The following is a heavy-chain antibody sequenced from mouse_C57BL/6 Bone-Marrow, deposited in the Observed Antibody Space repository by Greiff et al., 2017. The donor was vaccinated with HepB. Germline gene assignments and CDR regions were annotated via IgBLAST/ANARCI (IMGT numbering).Heavy chain of an antibody. CDR2: IDPENGDT. CDR1: GFNFKDDY. J-gene: IGHJ3*01. V-gene: IGHV14-4*01. CDR3: TTIYDYGSWFAY. D-gene: IGHD2-4*01. Sequence: VQLQQSGAELVRPGASVKLSCTASGFNFKDDYMHWVKQRHEPGLEWIGWIDPENGDTEYASKFQGKATITADTSSNTAYLQLSSLTSDDTAVDYCTTIYDYGSWFAYWGQGTLVTVSA.